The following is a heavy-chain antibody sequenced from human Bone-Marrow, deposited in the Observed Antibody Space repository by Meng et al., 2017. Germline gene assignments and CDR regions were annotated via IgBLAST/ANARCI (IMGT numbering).Heavy chain of an antibody. D-gene: IGHD1-26*01. V-gene: IGHV3-43D*03. CDR3: AKDKGGSYSVYFDY. CDR1: GFTFDDYA. CDR2: ISWDGGST. J-gene: IGHJ4*02. Sequence: GGSLRLSCAASGFTFDDYAMHWVRQAPGKGLEWVSLISWDGGSTYYADSVRGRFTISRDNSKNSLYLQMNSLRAEDTALYYCAKDKGGSYSVYFDYWGQGTLVTVSS.